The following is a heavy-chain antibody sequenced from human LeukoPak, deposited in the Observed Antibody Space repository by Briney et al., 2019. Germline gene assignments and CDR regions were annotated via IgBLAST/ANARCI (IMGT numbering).Heavy chain of an antibody. V-gene: IGHV3-30*04. Sequence: GGSLRLSCAASGFTFSIYSMHWVRQAPGKGLEWVAVISYDGSNKYYADSVKGRFTISRDNSENTLYLQMNSLRAEDTAVYYCAIAVRIGAPCVNWGQGTLVTVSS. J-gene: IGHJ4*02. CDR3: AIAVRIGAPCVN. CDR2: ISYDGSNK. D-gene: IGHD1-26*01. CDR1: GFTFSIYS.